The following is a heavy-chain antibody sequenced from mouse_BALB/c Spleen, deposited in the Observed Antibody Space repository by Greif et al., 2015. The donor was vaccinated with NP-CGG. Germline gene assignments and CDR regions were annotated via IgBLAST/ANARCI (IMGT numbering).Heavy chain of an antibody. Sequence: VQLQQSGPGLVKPSQSLSLTYSVTGYSITSGYYWNWIRQFPGNKLEWMGYISYDGSNNYNPSLKNRISITRDTSRNQFFLKLNSVTTEDTATYYCARDPYGNYLYYAMDYWGQGTSVTVSS. CDR1: GYSITSGYY. CDR3: ARDPYGNYLYYAMDY. V-gene: IGHV3-6*02. D-gene: IGHD2-1*01. CDR2: ISYDGSN. J-gene: IGHJ4*01.